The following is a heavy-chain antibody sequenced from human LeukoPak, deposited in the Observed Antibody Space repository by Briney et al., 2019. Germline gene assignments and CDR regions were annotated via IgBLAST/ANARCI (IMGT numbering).Heavy chain of an antibody. Sequence: GGSLRLSCAASGFTVCSNYMSWVRQAPGKGLEWVSVIYSGGSTYYADSVKGRFTISRDNSKNTLYLQMNSLRAEDTAVYYCARGGRALYHDYSNYFPYWGQGTLVTVSS. D-gene: IGHD4-11*01. CDR2: IYSGGST. V-gene: IGHV3-66*02. CDR3: ARGGRALYHDYSNYFPY. CDR1: GFTVCSNY. J-gene: IGHJ4*02.